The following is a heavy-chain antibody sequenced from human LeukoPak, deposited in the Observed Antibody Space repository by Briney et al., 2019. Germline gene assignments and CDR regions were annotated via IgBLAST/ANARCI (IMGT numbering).Heavy chain of an antibody. J-gene: IGHJ4*02. Sequence: PGRSLRLSCAASGFTFSSYGMHWVRQAPGKGLEWVAVISYDESNKYYADSVKGRFTISRDNSKNTLYLQMNSLRAEDTAVYYCAKQYYDFWSGYYFDYWGQGTLVTVSS. CDR2: ISYDESNK. CDR3: AKQYYDFWSGYYFDY. V-gene: IGHV3-30*18. D-gene: IGHD3-3*01. CDR1: GFTFSSYG.